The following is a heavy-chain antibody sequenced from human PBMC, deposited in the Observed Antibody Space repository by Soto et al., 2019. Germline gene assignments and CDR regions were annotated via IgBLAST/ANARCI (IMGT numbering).Heavy chain of an antibody. Sequence: SVKVSCKASGGTFSSYAISWVRQAPGQGLEWMGGIIPIFGTANYAQKFQGRVTITADESTSTAYVELSSLRSEDTAVYYCARDAIIAVAGTVYYYYYGMDVWGQGTTVTVSS. CDR2: IIPIFGTA. CDR1: GGTFSSYA. J-gene: IGHJ6*02. CDR3: ARDAIIAVAGTVYYYYYGMDV. D-gene: IGHD6-19*01. V-gene: IGHV1-69*13.